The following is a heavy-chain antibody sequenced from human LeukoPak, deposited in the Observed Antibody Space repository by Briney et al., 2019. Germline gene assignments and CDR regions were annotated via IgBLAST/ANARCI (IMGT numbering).Heavy chain of an antibody. CDR1: GGSFSGYY. CDR2: IYYSGST. D-gene: IGHD3-3*01. CDR3: ARGSSPNYGFWSGYYGFDC. V-gene: IGHV4-59*01. Sequence: SETLSLTCAVYGGSFSGYYWSWIRQPPGKGLEWIGYIYYSGSTNYNPSLKSRVTISVDTSKNQFSLKLSSVTAADTAVYFCARGSSPNYGFWSGYYGFDCWGQGTLVTVSS. J-gene: IGHJ4*02.